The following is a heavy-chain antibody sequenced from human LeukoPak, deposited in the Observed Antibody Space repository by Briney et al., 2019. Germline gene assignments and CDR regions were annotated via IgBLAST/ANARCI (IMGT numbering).Heavy chain of an antibody. Sequence: MPSETLSLTCTVSGGSISSYYWSWIRQPPGKGLEWIGYIYYSGSTNYNPSLKSRVTISVDTSKNQFSLKLSSVTAADTAVYYCASQNRAYCSGGSCYSGYYYYYYYMDVWGKGTTVTVSS. CDR3: ASQNRAYCSGGSCYSGYYYYYYYMDV. V-gene: IGHV4-59*12. CDR1: GGSISSYY. D-gene: IGHD2-15*01. CDR2: IYYSGST. J-gene: IGHJ6*03.